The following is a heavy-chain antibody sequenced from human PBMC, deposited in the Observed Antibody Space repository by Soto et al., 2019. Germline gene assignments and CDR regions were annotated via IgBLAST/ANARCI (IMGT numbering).Heavy chain of an antibody. Sequence: EVQLVESGGGLVQPGGSLRLSCAASGFTFSSYWMHWVRQAPGKGLVWVSRINSDGSSTSYADSVKGRFTISRDNAKNTLYLQMNSLRAEDTAVYYCARGEYCSGGSCYSFEWFDPWGQGTLVTVSS. V-gene: IGHV3-74*01. J-gene: IGHJ5*02. CDR1: GFTFSSYW. CDR3: ARGEYCSGGSCYSFEWFDP. D-gene: IGHD2-15*01. CDR2: INSDGSST.